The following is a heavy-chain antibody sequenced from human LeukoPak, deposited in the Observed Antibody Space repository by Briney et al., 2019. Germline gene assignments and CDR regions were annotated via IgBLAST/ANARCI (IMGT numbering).Heavy chain of an antibody. CDR1: GFTFSSYA. CDR2: ISYDGSNK. Sequence: GGSLRLSCAASGFTFSSYAMHWVRQAPGKGLEWVAVISYDGSNKYYAGSVKGRFTISRDNSKNTLYLQMNSLRAEDTAVYYCAREEGPGRWAWLQSSIFDYWGQEPWSPSPQ. CDR3: AREEGPGRWAWLQSSIFDY. V-gene: IGHV3-30*04. J-gene: IGHJ4*01. D-gene: IGHD5-24*01.